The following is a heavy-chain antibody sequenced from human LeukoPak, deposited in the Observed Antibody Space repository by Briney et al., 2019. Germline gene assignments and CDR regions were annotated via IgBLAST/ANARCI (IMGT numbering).Heavy chain of an antibody. J-gene: IGHJ4*02. D-gene: IGHD3-16*01. CDR1: GYTLTELS. V-gene: IGHV1-24*01. CDR3: ATLDFAGWGRH. CDR2: FDPEDGET. Sequence: ASVKVSCKVSGYTLTELSTHWVRQAPGKGLEWMGGFDPEDGETIYAQKFQGRVTMTEETSTDTAYMELSSLRSEDTAVYYCATLDFAGWGRHWGQGTLVTVSS.